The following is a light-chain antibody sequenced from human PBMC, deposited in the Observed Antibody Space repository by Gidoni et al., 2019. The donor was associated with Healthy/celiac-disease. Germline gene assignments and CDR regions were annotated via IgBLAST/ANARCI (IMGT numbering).Light chain of an antibody. CDR2: AAS. Sequence: AIRLTPSPSSPSASTGDRVTSTCRASQGISSYLAWYQQKPGKDPKLLIDAASNVQSGVPSRFSGSGSGTDFTLTSSCLQSEDSATYYCQQYYSYHVAFGQGTKVEIK. CDR1: QGISSY. CDR3: QQYYSYHVA. J-gene: IGKJ1*01. V-gene: IGKV1-8*01.